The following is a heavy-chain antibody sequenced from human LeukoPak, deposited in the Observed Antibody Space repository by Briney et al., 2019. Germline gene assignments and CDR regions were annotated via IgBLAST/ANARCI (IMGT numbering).Heavy chain of an antibody. CDR2: IYYSGST. CDR1: GGSISSSSYF. J-gene: IGHJ4*02. D-gene: IGHD3-22*01. V-gene: IGHV4-39*07. Sequence: KSSETLSLTCTVSGGSISSSSYFWGWIRQPPGKGLEWIGYIYYSGSTYYNPSLKSRVTISVDTSKNEFSLKLNSVTAGDTAVYYCARKAPYYSDSSGPLGTYYFDYWGQGTLVTVSS. CDR3: ARKAPYYSDSSGPLGTYYFDY.